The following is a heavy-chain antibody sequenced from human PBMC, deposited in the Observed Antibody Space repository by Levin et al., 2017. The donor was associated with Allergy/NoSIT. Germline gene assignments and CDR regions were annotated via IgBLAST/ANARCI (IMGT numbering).Heavy chain of an antibody. CDR3: CRPIAVATMQFDS. D-gene: IGHD6-19*01. J-gene: IGHJ4*02. V-gene: IGHV3-49*03. CDR1: GFTFGDYS. Sequence: QPGGSLRLSCSGSGFTFGDYSTAWFRQAPGKGLEWVGFIRSDTHGGTTEYAASVRGRFTISRDESKSIAYLQMNRLKTEDTAVYYCCRPIAVATMQFDSWGQGTLVTVSS. CDR2: IRSDTHGGTT.